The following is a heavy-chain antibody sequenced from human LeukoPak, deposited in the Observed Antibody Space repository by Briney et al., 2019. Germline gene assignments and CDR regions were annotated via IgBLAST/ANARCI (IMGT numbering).Heavy chain of an antibody. D-gene: IGHD6-13*01. J-gene: IGHJ6*02. Sequence: GESRKISCKGSGYSFTSYWIGWVRQMPGKGLEWMGIIYPGDYDTRYSPSFQGQVTISADKSISTAYLQWSSLNASDTAMYYCARRLSSSWGDPYYYYGMDVWGQGTTVTVSS. CDR1: GYSFTSYW. CDR3: ARRLSSSWGDPYYYYGMDV. V-gene: IGHV5-51*01. CDR2: IYPGDYDT.